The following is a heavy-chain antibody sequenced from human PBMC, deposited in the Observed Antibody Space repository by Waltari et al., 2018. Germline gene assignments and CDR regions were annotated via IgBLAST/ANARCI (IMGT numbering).Heavy chain of an antibody. CDR1: GFTFSSFG. CDR3: AKGSGSYEGFDP. J-gene: IGHJ5*02. Sequence: QLVESGGGVVQPGGSLRLSCPASGFTFSSFGMHWVRQAPGKGLEWVTFIRYDGSNKYYADSVKGRFIISRDNSKNTVYLQMNSLRPEDAAVYYCAKGSGSYEGFDPWGQGTLVTVSS. D-gene: IGHD1-26*01. CDR2: IRYDGSNK. V-gene: IGHV3-30*02.